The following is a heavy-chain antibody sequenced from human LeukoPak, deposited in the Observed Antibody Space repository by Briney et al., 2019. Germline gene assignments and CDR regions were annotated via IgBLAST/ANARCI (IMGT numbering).Heavy chain of an antibody. CDR1: GGTFSSYA. CDR3: ARASPRAFDI. V-gene: IGHV1-2*02. J-gene: IGHJ3*02. CDR2: INPNSGGT. Sequence: GASVKVSCKASGGTFSSYAISWVRQAPGQGLEWMGWINPNSGGTNYAQKFQGRVTMTRDTSISTAYMELSRLRSDDTAVYYCARASPRAFDIWGQGTMVTVSS.